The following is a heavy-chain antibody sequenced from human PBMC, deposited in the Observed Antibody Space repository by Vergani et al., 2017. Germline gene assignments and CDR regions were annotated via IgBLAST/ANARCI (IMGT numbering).Heavy chain of an antibody. V-gene: IGHV4-39*07. J-gene: IGHJ5*02. D-gene: IGHD4-17*01. CDR1: GGSISSSSYY. CDR3: AREGCESGDYAGGGGNXFDP. Sequence: QLQLQESGPGLVKPSETLSLTCTVSGGSISSSSYYWGWIRQPPGKGLEWIGSIYYSGSTYYNPSLKSRVTISVDTSKNQFSLKLSAVTAADTAVYYCAREGCESGDYAGGGGNXFDPWGQGTLVTVSS. CDR2: IYYSGST.